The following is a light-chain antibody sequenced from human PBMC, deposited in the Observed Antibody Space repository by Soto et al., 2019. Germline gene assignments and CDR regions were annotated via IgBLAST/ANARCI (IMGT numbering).Light chain of an antibody. V-gene: IGKV3-15*01. CDR2: GAS. CDR1: QSVSSN. CDR3: QQYNNWPPWT. Sequence: IEMTQSPATLSVPPGDTATLSCRASQSVSSNVAWYQRRPGQAPRLLIYGASTRATGIPARFSGSGSGTHFTLTISSLQSEDFAVYYCQQYNNWPPWTFGQGTKVEIK. J-gene: IGKJ1*01.